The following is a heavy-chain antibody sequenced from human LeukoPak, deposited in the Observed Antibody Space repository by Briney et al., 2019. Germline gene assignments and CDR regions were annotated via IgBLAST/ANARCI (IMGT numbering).Heavy chain of an antibody. V-gene: IGHV1-46*01. D-gene: IGHD6-13*01. CDR1: GYTFPKYH. CDR3: AGSFGASQQYTSSWYYCDKGV. CDR2: INPCGGST. J-gene: IGHJ6*03. Sequence: ASVKDSCKASGYTFPKYHIHWVGQAAGRDVEWMGIINPCGGSTSYVQKIQGRVTMTRDMATSTVYMERSSLRSEDPAVYYCAGSFGASQQYTSSWYYCDKGVWGKGATVTASS.